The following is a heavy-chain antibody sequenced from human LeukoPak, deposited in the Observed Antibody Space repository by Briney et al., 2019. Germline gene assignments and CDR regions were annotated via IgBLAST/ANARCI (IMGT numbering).Heavy chain of an antibody. V-gene: IGHV4-38-2*02. D-gene: IGHD3-22*01. J-gene: IGHJ3*02. Sequence: SETLSLTCTVSGFSISSGSYWGWIRQPPGKGLEWIGSVYHSGSTYYNPSLKSRGTISVDTSKNQFSLKLSSVTAADTAVYYCARAPYYYDSSGPDAFDIWGQGTMVTVSS. CDR2: VYHSGST. CDR1: GFSISSGSY. CDR3: ARAPYYYDSSGPDAFDI.